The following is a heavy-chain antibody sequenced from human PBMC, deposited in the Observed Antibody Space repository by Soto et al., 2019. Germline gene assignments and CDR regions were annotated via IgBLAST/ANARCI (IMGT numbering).Heavy chain of an antibody. J-gene: IGHJ4*02. CDR3: AKDRQPDGRWPFDH. CDR2: LFGGGDGI. CDR1: GFGFTTNP. Sequence: EVQLLESGGGLVHPGGSRRPSCAPPGFGFTTNPMSWVRKAPGKGLEGVSGLFGGGDGIAYADSVKGRFTISRDNSNNMLYLQMHSLRAEDTAVYYCAKDRQPDGRWPFDHWGQGTLVTVSS. D-gene: IGHD2-8*01. V-gene: IGHV3-23*01.